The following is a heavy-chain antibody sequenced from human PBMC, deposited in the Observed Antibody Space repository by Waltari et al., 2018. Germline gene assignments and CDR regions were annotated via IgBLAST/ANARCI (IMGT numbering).Heavy chain of an antibody. CDR1: GGSISSGDYY. CDR2: IYYSGST. V-gene: IGHV4-30-4*08. Sequence: QVQLQESGPGLVKPSQTLSLTCTVSGGSISSGDYYWSWIRQPPGKGLEWIGYIYYSGSTYYNPSLKSLVTISVDTSKNQFSLKLSSVTAADTAVYYCARARIAAAGTVWYFDLWGRGTLVTVSS. CDR3: ARARIAAAGTVWYFDL. J-gene: IGHJ2*01. D-gene: IGHD6-13*01.